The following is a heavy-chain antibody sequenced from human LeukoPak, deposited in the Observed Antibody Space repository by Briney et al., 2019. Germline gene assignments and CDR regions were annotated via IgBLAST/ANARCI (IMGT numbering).Heavy chain of an antibody. CDR1: GFTFSNYV. V-gene: IGHV3-20*04. Sequence: GGSLRLSCAASGFTFSNYVMIWVRQAPGKGLEWVSGINWNGGSTGYADSVKGRFTISRDNAKNSLYLQMNSLRAEDTALYYCARDRSMTHFDYWGQGTLVTVSS. J-gene: IGHJ4*02. CDR3: ARDRSMTHFDY. CDR2: INWNGGST.